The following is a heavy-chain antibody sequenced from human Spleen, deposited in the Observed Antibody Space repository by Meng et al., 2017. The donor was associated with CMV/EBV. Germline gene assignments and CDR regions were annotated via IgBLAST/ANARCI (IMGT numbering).Heavy chain of an antibody. CDR1: GYTFTGYY. J-gene: IGHJ6*02. V-gene: IGHV1-2*02. Sequence: ASVKVSCKASGYTFTGYYMHWVRQAPGQGLEWMGCINPNSGGTNYAQKFQGRVTMTRDTSISTAYMELSRLRSDDTAVYYCARVMVRGAQRYGMDVWGQGTTVTVSS. CDR2: INPNSGGT. D-gene: IGHD3-10*01. CDR3: ARVMVRGAQRYGMDV.